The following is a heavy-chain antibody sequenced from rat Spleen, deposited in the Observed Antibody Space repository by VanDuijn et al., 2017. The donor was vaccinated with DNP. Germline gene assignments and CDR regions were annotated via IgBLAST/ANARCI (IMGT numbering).Heavy chain of an antibody. J-gene: IGHJ3*01. Sequence: QVQLQQSGLVLAKPGSSVKFSCKASGYTFTNYYIGWIQQTTGQGLEYIGYIHMGRGGTNYNEKFKGTATLTVDKSSTTAFMQLSRLTPDDSAVNYYTSGGDGIWFAYWGQGALATVSS. CDR3: TSGGDGIWFAY. CDR2: IHMGRGGT. D-gene: IGHD1-1*01. CDR1: GYTFTNYY. V-gene: IGHV1-43*01.